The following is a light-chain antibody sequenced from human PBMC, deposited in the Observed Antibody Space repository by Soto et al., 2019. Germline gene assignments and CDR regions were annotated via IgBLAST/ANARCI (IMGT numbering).Light chain of an antibody. V-gene: IGLV2-18*02. Sequence: QSVLTQPPSVSGSPGQSVTISCTGTSSDVGSYNRVSWYQQPPGTAPKLMIYEVSNRPSGVPDRFSGSKSGNTASLTISGLKAEDEADYYCSSYTSSSTLVFGGGNKLTVL. CDR3: SSYTSSSTLV. CDR2: EVS. CDR1: SSDVGSYNR. J-gene: IGLJ2*01.